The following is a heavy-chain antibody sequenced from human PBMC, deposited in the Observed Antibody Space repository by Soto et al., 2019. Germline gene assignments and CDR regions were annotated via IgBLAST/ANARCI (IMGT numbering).Heavy chain of an antibody. J-gene: IGHJ6*02. CDR1: GFTFSGSA. CDR2: IRIKANNYRT. D-gene: IGHD3-9*01. CDR3: TSLPPLRYFDWFSRYSGFDV. V-gene: IGHV3-73*01. Sequence: PGGSLSLSCAASGFTFSGSAMHWVSQASGKGLEWVGRIRIKANNYRTEYAESVKGRFTISRDDSKNMAYLQMNSLQTEDTAVYYCTSLPPLRYFDWFSRYSGFDVWGQGTTVTVSS.